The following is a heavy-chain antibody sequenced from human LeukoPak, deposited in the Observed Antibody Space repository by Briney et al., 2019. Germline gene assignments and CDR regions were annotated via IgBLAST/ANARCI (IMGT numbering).Heavy chain of an antibody. CDR3: ARDAFRGGTDIYFDY. D-gene: IGHD2-15*01. CDR2: IYTSGST. Sequence: SETLSLTCTVSGYSISSGYYWGWIRQPAGKGLEWIGRIYTSGSTNYNPSLKSRVTMSVDTSKNQFSLKLSSVTAADTAVYYCARDAFRGGTDIYFDYWGQGTLVTVSS. J-gene: IGHJ4*02. V-gene: IGHV4-4*07. CDR1: GYSISSGYY.